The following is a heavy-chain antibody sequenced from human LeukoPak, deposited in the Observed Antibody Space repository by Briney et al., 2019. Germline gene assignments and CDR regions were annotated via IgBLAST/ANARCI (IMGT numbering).Heavy chain of an antibody. CDR1: GFTVSSNY. J-gene: IGHJ3*02. V-gene: IGHV3-66*01. Sequence: GGSLRLSCAASGFTVSSNYISWVRQAPGKGLEWVSVIYSGGSTYCADSVKGRFTISRDNSKNTLYLQMNSLRAEDTAVYYCARDSTRGHDAFDIWGQGTMVTVSS. CDR2: IYSGGST. D-gene: IGHD3-10*01. CDR3: ARDSTRGHDAFDI.